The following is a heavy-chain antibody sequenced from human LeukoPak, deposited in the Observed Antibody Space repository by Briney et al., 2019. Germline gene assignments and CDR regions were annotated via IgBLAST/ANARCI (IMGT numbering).Heavy chain of an antibody. D-gene: IGHD1-14*01. Sequence: SETLSLTCTVSGGSISSSDYYWSWIRQPPGKGLEWIGYVSYSGNTNYNPSLKSRVTISVDTSKNQFSLKLSSVTAADTAVYYCAEGYNPYYFDYWGRGTLVTVSS. J-gene: IGHJ4*02. CDR1: GGSISSSDYY. CDR2: VSYSGNT. V-gene: IGHV4-61*08. CDR3: AEGYNPYYFDY.